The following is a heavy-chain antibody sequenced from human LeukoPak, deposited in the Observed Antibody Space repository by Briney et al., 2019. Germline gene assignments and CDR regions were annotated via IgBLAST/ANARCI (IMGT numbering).Heavy chain of an antibody. CDR2: ISGSGGST. CDR1: AFTFSSYA. Sequence: PGGSLRLSRAASAFTFSSYAMSWVRQAPGKGLEWVSGISGSGGSTYYADSVKGRFTISRNNSKNTLYLQMNSLRADDTAVYYCAKDVVGAINYFDYWGQGTLVTVSS. D-gene: IGHD1-26*01. CDR3: AKDVVGAINYFDY. V-gene: IGHV3-23*01. J-gene: IGHJ4*02.